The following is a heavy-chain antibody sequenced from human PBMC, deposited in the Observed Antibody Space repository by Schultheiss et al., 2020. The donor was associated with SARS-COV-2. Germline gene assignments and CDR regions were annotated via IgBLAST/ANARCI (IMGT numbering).Heavy chain of an antibody. D-gene: IGHD2-2*02. CDR3: ARVPAAIGEGYFDY. CDR1: GGSISSGDYY. J-gene: IGHJ4*02. V-gene: IGHV4-30-4*01. CDR2: IYYSGST. Sequence: SETLSLTCTVSGGSISSGDYYWSWIRQPPGKGLEWIGYIYYSGSTYYNPSLKSRVTISVDTSKNQFSLKLSSVTAADTAVYYCARVPAAIGEGYFDYWGQGTLVTVSS.